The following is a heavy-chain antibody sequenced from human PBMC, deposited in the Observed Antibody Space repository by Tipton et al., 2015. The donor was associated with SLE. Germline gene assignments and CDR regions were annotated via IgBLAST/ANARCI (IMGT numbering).Heavy chain of an antibody. D-gene: IGHD3-10*01. CDR3: ARDGSGSYYNSPGAFDI. Sequence: TLSLTCTVSGGSISSYYWSWIRQPPGKGLEWIGYIDYSGSTNYNPSLKSRVTISVDTSKNQFSPKLSSVTAADTAVYYCARDGSGSYYNSPGAFDIWGQGTMVTVSS. CDR2: IDYSGST. J-gene: IGHJ3*02. V-gene: IGHV4-59*12. CDR1: GGSISSYY.